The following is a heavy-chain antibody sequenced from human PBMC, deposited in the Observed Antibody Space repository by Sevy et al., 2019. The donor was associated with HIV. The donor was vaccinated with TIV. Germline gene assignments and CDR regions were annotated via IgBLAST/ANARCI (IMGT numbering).Heavy chain of an antibody. CDR2: IHSDDTT. CDR3: ARGKSGYVYALND. V-gene: IGHV3-66*01. J-gene: IGHJ4*02. D-gene: IGHD5-18*01. Sequence: GGSLRLSCAASGFTVNSNYMTWVRQAPGKGLEGVSVIHSDDTTYHADSVKDRFTISRDNFKNTLYLHMSSLRAEDTAVYYCARGKSGYVYALNDWGQGTLVTVSS. CDR1: GFTVNSNY.